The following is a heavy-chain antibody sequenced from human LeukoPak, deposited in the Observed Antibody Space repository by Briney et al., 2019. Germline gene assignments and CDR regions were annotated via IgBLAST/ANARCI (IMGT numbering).Heavy chain of an antibody. CDR3: ATTHDYYGSGSVRDY. CDR1: GCTVSSNY. CDR2: IYSGGST. V-gene: IGHV3-53*01. Sequence: GGSLRLTCAASGCTVSSNYMSWVRQAPGKGLKWISIIYSGGSTYYADSVKGRFTISRDNSRNTLYLQMNSLRAEDTAVYYCATTHDYYGSGSVRDYWGQGTLVTVSS. D-gene: IGHD3-10*01. J-gene: IGHJ4*02.